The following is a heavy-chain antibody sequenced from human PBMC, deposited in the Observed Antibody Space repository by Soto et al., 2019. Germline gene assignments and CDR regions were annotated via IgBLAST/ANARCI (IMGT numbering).Heavy chain of an antibody. V-gene: IGHV4-61*01. CDR1: GGSVSSGSYY. D-gene: IGHD3-22*01. Sequence: PSETLSLTCTVSGGSVSSGSYYWSWIRQPPGKGLEWIGYIYYSGSTNYNPSLKSRVTISVDTSKNQFSLKLSSVTAADTAVYYCARYYDSSGSLDYWGQGTLVTVSS. CDR2: IYYSGST. CDR3: ARYYDSSGSLDY. J-gene: IGHJ4*02.